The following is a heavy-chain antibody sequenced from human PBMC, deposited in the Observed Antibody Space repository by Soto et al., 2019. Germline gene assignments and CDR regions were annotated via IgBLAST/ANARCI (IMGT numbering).Heavy chain of an antibody. D-gene: IGHD3-22*01. J-gene: IGHJ4*02. Sequence: GGSLRLSCAASGFSFRRHAMHWVRQAPGKGLEYVSSISGNGGNSYYADSVKGRFTISRDNSKNTMYLQMGSLRDEDMAVYYCVKGEYYYDGSAYYRFDYWGQGRMVTDFS. CDR3: VKGEYYYDGSAYYRFDY. CDR2: ISGNGGNS. V-gene: IGHV3-64*02. CDR1: GFSFRRHA.